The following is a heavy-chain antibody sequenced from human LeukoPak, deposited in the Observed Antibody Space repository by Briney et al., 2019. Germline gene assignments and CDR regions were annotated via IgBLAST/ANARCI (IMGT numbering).Heavy chain of an antibody. CDR1: GFTFGSYA. Sequence: GGSLRLSCAASGFTFGSYAMHWVRQAPGKGLEWVAKIKQDGSEKYYVDSVKGRFTISRDNAKNSQYLQMNSLRAEDTAVYYCARGPARANSSDYWGQGTLVIVSS. D-gene: IGHD2/OR15-2a*01. CDR3: ARGPARANSSDY. V-gene: IGHV3-7*01. CDR2: IKQDGSEK. J-gene: IGHJ4*02.